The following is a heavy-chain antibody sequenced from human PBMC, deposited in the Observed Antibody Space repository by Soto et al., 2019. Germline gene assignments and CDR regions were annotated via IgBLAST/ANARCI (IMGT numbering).Heavy chain of an antibody. CDR1: GGSISSYGYS. Sequence: QLQLQESGSGLVKPSQTLSLTCAVSGGSISSYGYSWTWIRKPPGKGLEWIGYTYHSGSTYYNPSLTIRVIISVFRSMNQFSLNLTSVTAADTAVYFCARAADRSNWYDFWGQGTLVTFSS. V-gene: IGHV4-30-2*01. CDR3: ARAADRSNWYDF. J-gene: IGHJ5*01. CDR2: TYHSGST. D-gene: IGHD6-25*01.